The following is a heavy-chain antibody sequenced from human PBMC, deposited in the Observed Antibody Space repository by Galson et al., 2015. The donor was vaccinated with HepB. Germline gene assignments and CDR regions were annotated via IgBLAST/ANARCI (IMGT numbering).Heavy chain of an antibody. CDR1: GGSISSRSYY. D-gene: IGHD2-2*01. CDR3: ARHARLSGEVPAAWFDP. J-gene: IGHJ5*02. V-gene: IGHV4-39*01. CDR2: INYSGST. Sequence: ETLSLTCTVSGGSISSRSYYWGWIRQPPGKGLDWIGSINYSGSTYYNPSLKSRVTISVDTSKNQFSLKLTSVTAADTAVYYCARHARLSGEVPAAWFDPWGQGTLVTVSS.